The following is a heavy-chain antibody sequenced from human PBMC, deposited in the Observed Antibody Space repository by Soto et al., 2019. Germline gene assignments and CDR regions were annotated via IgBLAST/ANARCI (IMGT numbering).Heavy chain of an antibody. Sequence: QVQLVQSGAEVKKPGSSVKVSCKASGGTFSSYAISWVRQAPGQGLEWMGGIIPIFGTANYAQKFQGRVTITADKSTSTAYMELSSLRSEDTAVYYCARGRVRRDGYNWSLYFDLGCRGTLVTVSS. CDR1: GGTFSSYA. CDR2: IIPIFGTA. J-gene: IGHJ2*01. V-gene: IGHV1-69*06. D-gene: IGHD5-12*01. CDR3: ARGRVRRDGYNWSLYFDL.